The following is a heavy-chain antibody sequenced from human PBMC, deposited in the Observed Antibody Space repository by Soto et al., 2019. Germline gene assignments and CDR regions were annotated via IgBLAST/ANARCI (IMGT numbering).Heavy chain of an antibody. CDR2: IYWNDDK. Sequence: QITLKESGPTLVKPTQTLTLTCTFSGFSLSTSGVGVGWIRQPPGKALEWLALIYWNDDKRYSPSLKSRLTLTKDTSKNLVVLTMTNMDPVDTATYYCAHRPPTNSTITIFGVVIAYGNWFDPWGQGTLVTVSS. V-gene: IGHV2-5*01. CDR1: GFSLSTSGVG. D-gene: IGHD3-3*01. CDR3: AHRPPTNSTITIFGVVIAYGNWFDP. J-gene: IGHJ5*02.